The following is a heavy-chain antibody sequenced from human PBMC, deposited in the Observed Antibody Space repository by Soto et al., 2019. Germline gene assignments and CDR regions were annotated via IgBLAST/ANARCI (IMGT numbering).Heavy chain of an antibody. J-gene: IGHJ6*02. CDR1: GFTFSSYG. CDR2: ISYDGSNK. D-gene: IGHD1-26*01. CDR3: AKDSSGSYYYYYGMDV. V-gene: IGHV3-30*18. Sequence: GGSLRLSCAASGFTFSSYGMHWVRQAPGKGLEWVAVISYDGSNKYYADSVKGRFTISRDNSKNTLYLQMNSLRAEDTAVYYCAKDSSGSYYYYYGMDVWGQGTTVTVSS.